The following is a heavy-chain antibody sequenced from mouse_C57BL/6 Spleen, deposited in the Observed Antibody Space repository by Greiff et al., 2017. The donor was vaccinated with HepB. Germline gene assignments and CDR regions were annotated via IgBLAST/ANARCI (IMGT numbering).Heavy chain of an antibody. Sequence: EVKLMESGEGLVKPGGSLKLSCAASGFTFSSYAMSWVRQTPEKRLEWVAYISSGGDYIYYADTVKGRFTISRDNDRNTLYLQMSSLKSEDTAMYYCTRGPDSYAMDYWGQGTSVTVSS. V-gene: IGHV5-9-1*02. CDR2: ISSGGDYI. J-gene: IGHJ4*01. CDR3: TRGPDSYAMDY. CDR1: GFTFSSYA.